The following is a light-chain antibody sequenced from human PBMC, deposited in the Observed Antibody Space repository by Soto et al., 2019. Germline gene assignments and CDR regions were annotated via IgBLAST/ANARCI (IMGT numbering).Light chain of an antibody. Sequence: ETVMTQSPATLSVSPGERATLSCRASQSVSSNLAWYQQKPGQAPRLLIYGASTRATGIPARFSGSGSGTEFTLTISSLQSEDFAVYYCQQRSNWPYTFGQGTKLEIK. CDR1: QSVSSN. CDR3: QQRSNWPYT. J-gene: IGKJ2*01. CDR2: GAS. V-gene: IGKV3-15*01.